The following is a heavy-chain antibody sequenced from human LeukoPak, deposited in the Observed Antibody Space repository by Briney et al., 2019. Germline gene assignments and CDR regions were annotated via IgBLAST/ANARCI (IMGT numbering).Heavy chain of an antibody. CDR3: ARDLGEDTTMIFFDY. CDR1: GYTFTSFG. D-gene: IGHD5-18*01. J-gene: IGHJ4*02. V-gene: IGHV1-18*01. Sequence: ASVKDSCKASGYTFTSFGISWVRQAPGQGLEWMGWISAYNGNTNSAQKFQGRVTMTTDISTSTAYMELRSLRSDDTAVYYCARDLGEDTTMIFFDYWGQGTLVTVSS. CDR2: ISAYNGNT.